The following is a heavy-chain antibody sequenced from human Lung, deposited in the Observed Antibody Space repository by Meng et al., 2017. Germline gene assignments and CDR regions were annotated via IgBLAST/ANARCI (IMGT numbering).Heavy chain of an antibody. CDR1: GGSFSDYY. CDR3: ARGPTTMAHDFDY. D-gene: IGHD4-11*01. J-gene: IGHJ4*02. CDR2: INHSGST. V-gene: IGHV4-34*01. Sequence: QVQLQEWGAGLLKPSATLFLSCVVSGGSFSDYYWSWIRQPPGKGLEWIGEINHSGSTNYNPSLESRATIAVDTSQNNLSLKLSSVTAADSAVYYCARGPTTMAHDFDYWGQGTLVTVSS.